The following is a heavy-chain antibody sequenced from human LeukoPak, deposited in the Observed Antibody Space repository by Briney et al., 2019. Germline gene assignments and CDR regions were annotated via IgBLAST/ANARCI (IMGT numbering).Heavy chain of an antibody. D-gene: IGHD6-19*01. CDR3: AREGQYYFDY. Sequence: PGGSLRLSCAASGFTFSRYSMNWVRQAPGKGLEWVSSISISSNYKYYPDSLKGRFTISRDNAKNSLYLQMNSLRAEDTAVYYCAREGQYYFDYWGQGTLVTVSS. CDR1: GFTFSRYS. J-gene: IGHJ4*02. V-gene: IGHV3-21*01. CDR2: ISISSNYK.